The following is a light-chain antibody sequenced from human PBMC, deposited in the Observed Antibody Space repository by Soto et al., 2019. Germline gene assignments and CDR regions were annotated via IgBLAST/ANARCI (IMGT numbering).Light chain of an antibody. CDR1: SSDVGGFNY. V-gene: IGLV2-14*01. J-gene: IGLJ3*02. CDR3: SSYTSSSTRV. CDR2: DVS. Sequence: QSALTQPASVSGSPGQSITISCTGTSSDVGGFNYVSWYQQHPGKAPKLMIYDVSNRPSGVSNRFSGSKSGNTASLTISGIQAEDEADYYCSSYTSSSTRVFGGGTKLTV.